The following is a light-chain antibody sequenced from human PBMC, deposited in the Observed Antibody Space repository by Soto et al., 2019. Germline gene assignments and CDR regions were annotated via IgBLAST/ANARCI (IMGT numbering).Light chain of an antibody. Sequence: DIQMTQSPSSLSASVGDRVTITCRASQGISNYLAWYQQKPGKVPKLLIYAASTLQSGVPFRFSGSGFGTDFTRASSSLQPEDVATYYCQKYDSAPETFGPGTKVYIK. CDR3: QKYDSAPET. CDR2: AAS. CDR1: QGISNY. J-gene: IGKJ3*01. V-gene: IGKV1-27*01.